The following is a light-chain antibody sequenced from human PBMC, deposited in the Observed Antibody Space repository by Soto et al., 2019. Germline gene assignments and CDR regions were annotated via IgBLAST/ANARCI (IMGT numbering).Light chain of an antibody. CDR1: SSDIGSYNR. CDR2: EVN. CDR3: NSYAGGLVL. V-gene: IGLV2-18*02. J-gene: IGLJ2*01. Sequence: QSALTQPASVSGSPGQSITISCTGTSSDIGSYNRVSWYQQPPGTAPKLIIYEVNNRPSGVPDRFSGSKSGNTASLTISGLQAEDEADYYCNSYAGGLVLFGGGTKVTVL.